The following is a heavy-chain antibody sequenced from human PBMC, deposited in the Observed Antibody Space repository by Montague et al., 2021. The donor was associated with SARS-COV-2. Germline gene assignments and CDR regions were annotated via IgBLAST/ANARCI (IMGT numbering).Heavy chain of an antibody. D-gene: IGHD3-16*01. CDR2: IYYSGNT. Sequence: TLSLTCIVSSDSISSGGYYWIWLRQHPGKGLDWIRYIYYSGNTYSTPSRQIRVTMSVDTTKNQFSLTLNSVTAADTAVCYCARGPSRLATQEFDLGDWGQGTLVSVSS. CDR3: ARGPSRLATQEFDLGD. V-gene: IGHV4-31*03. CDR1: SDSISSGGYY. J-gene: IGHJ4*02.